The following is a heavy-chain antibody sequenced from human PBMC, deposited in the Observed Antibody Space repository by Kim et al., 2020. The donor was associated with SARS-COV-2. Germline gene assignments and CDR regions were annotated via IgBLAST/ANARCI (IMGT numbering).Heavy chain of an antibody. D-gene: IGHD2-15*01. CDR3: ARWWDYYYGMDV. J-gene: IGHJ6*02. V-gene: IGHV4-39*01. CDR2: IYYSGST. CDR1: GGSISSSSYY. Sequence: SETLSLTCTVSGGSISSSSYYWGWIRQPPGKGLEWIGSIYYSGSTYYNPSLKSRVTISVDTSKNQFSLKLSSVTAADTAVYYCARWWDYYYGMDVWGQGTTVTVSS.